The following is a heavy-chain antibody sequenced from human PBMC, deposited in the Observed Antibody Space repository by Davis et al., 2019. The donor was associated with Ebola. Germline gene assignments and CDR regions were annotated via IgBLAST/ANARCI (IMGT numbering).Heavy chain of an antibody. J-gene: IGHJ3*02. CDR1: GYTFTNYY. V-gene: IGHV1-18*04. Sequence: ASVKVSCKASGYTFTNYYMHWVRQAPGQGLEWMGWISAYNGNTAYAQILQGRVTMTTDTSTGTAYMELRSLRSDDTAVYFCARTSIVGTTTTASDIWGQGTLVTVSS. CDR3: ARTSIVGTTTTASDI. CDR2: ISAYNGNT. D-gene: IGHD1-26*01.